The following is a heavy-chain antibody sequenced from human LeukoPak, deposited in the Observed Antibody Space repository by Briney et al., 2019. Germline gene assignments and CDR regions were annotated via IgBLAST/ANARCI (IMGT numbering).Heavy chain of an antibody. J-gene: IGHJ4*02. CDR3: ARVVAATWWFDY. V-gene: IGHV1-2*02. Sequence: ASVKVSCKASGYTFTGYYMHWVRQAPGQGLEWMGWINPNSGGTNYAQKFQGRVTMTRDTSISTAYMELSRLRSDDTAVYYCARVVAATWWFDYWGQGTLVTVPS. CDR1: GYTFTGYY. D-gene: IGHD2-15*01. CDR2: INPNSGGT.